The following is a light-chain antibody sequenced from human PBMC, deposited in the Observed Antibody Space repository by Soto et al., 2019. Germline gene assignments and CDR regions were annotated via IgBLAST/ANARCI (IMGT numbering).Light chain of an antibody. J-gene: IGLJ1*01. CDR1: SSDVGAYNF. CDR2: EVN. CDR3: SSFTRSSTYV. Sequence: QSALTQPASVSGSPGQSITISCTGTSSDVGAYNFVSWYQQYPGKAPKVMIYEVNNRPSGVSNRFSGSKSGNTASLTISGLQAEDDAYYYCSSFTRSSTYVFGAGTKLTVL. V-gene: IGLV2-14*01.